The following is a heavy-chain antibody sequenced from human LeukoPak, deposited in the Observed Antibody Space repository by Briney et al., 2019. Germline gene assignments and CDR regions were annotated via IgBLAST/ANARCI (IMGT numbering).Heavy chain of an antibody. CDR1: GFTFSSYS. D-gene: IGHD5-18*01. Sequence: PGGSLRLSCAASGFTFSSYSMNWVRPAPGKGLEWVSSISSSSSYIYYAESMKGRFTISRDNAKNSLYLQMNSLRAEDTAVYYCARGENNYGYYYFDYWGQGTLVTVSS. J-gene: IGHJ4*02. V-gene: IGHV3-21*01. CDR2: ISSSSSYI. CDR3: ARGENNYGYYYFDY.